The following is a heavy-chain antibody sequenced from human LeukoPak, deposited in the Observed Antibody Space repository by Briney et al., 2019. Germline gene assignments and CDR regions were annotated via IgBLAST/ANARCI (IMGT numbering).Heavy chain of an antibody. CDR3: ATRSYGISDWNDGYYYYYMDV. CDR2: IYSGGST. J-gene: IGHJ6*03. Sequence: GGSLRLSCVASGFTVSSNYMSWVRQAPGKGREWVSVIYSGGSTYYADSVKGRCTISRDNSKNTLYLQMNSLRAEDTAVYYCATRSYGISDWNDGYYYYYMDVWGKGTTVTVSS. D-gene: IGHD1-1*01. V-gene: IGHV3-66*04. CDR1: GFTVSSNY.